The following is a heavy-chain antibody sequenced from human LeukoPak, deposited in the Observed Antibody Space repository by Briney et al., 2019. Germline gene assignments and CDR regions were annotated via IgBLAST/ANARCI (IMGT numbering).Heavy chain of an antibody. CDR1: GYTFTGYY. J-gene: IGHJ4*02. CDR2: INPNSGGT. Sequence: ASVKVSCKASGYTFTGYYMHWVRQAPGQGLEWMGWINPNSGGTNYAQKFQGRVTMTRDTSINTAYMELSRLRSDDTAVYYCARDVEMATFFDYWGQGTLVTVSS. D-gene: IGHD5-24*01. CDR3: ARDVEMATFFDY. V-gene: IGHV1-2*02.